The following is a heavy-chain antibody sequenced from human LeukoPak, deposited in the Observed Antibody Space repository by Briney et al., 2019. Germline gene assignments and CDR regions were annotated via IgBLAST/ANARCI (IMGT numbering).Heavy chain of an antibody. D-gene: IGHD5-24*01. CDR3: ARDRRDGYNSAFDY. Sequence: SVKVSCKASGGTFSSYAISWVRQAPGQWLEWMGGIIPIFGTANYAQKFQGRVTITADESTSTAYMELSSLRSEDTAVYYCARDRRDGYNSAFDYWGQGTLVTVSS. J-gene: IGHJ4*02. V-gene: IGHV1-69*13. CDR2: IIPIFGTA. CDR1: GGTFSSYA.